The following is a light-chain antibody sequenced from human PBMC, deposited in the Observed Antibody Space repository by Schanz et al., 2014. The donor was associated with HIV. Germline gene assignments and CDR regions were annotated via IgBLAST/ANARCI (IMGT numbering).Light chain of an antibody. CDR2: GAS. J-gene: IGKJ1*01. Sequence: EIVMTQSPATLSMSPGERATLSCRASQSVSSNLAWYQQKPGQAPRLLIYGASTRATDIPARFSGSGSGTEFTLTISILQSEDFAVYYCQQFDNWPPWTFGQGTKVEFK. V-gene: IGKV3D-15*01. CDR3: QQFDNWPPWT. CDR1: QSVSSN.